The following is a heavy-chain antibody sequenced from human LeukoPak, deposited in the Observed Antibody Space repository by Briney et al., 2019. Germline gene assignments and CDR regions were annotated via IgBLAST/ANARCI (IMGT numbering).Heavy chain of an antibody. Sequence: GGSLRLSCAASGFTFSSYSMNWVRQAPGKGLEWVSYISSSSSTIYYADSVKGRFTISRDNAKNSLYLQMNSLRDEDTAVYYCAVAGYYYYYYGMDVWGQGTTVTVSS. CDR1: GFTFSSYS. CDR2: ISSSSSTI. D-gene: IGHD6-19*01. V-gene: IGHV3-48*02. CDR3: AVAGYYYYYYGMDV. J-gene: IGHJ6*02.